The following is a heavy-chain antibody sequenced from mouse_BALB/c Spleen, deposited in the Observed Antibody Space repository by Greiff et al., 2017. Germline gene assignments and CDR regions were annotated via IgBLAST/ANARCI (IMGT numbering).Heavy chain of an antibody. D-gene: IGHD1-2*01. V-gene: IGHV1S81*02. Sequence: QVQLQQPGAELVKPGASVKLSCKASGYTFTSYWMHWVKQRPGQGLEWIGEINPSNGRTNYNEKFKSKATLTVDKSSSTAYMQLSSLTSEDSAVYYCARSGTTANWFAYWGQGTLVTVSA. CDR3: ARSGTTANWFAY. J-gene: IGHJ3*01. CDR1: GYTFTSYW. CDR2: INPSNGRT.